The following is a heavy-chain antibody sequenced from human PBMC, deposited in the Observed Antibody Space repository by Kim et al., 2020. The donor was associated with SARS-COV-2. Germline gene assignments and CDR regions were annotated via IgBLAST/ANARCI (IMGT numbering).Heavy chain of an antibody. CDR1: GFTFSTYA. D-gene: IGHD1-26*01. CDR3: AKEDLGASTRLFDY. Sequence: GGSLRLSCAASGFTFSTYAMSWVRQAPGKGLEWVSVISSSGGSTSYADSVKGRFTISRDNSRNTLDLQMNTLRTEDTAVYYCAKEDLGASTRLFDYWGQGTLVTVSS. V-gene: IGHV3-23*01. J-gene: IGHJ4*02. CDR2: ISSSGGST.